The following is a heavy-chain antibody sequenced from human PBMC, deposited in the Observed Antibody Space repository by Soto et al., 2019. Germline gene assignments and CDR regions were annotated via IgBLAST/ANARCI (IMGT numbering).Heavy chain of an antibody. J-gene: IGHJ4*02. CDR3: AKRGSSGSYYYFDY. CDR1: GFTFSSHA. V-gene: IGHV3-23*01. CDR2: ISGGGGST. Sequence: GGSLRLSCAASGFTFSSHAMSWVRQPPGKGLEWVSSISGGGGSTFYADSLKGRFTISRDNSKNTLYLQMNSLRAEDTALYYCAKRGSSGSYYYFDYWGQGALVTVSS. D-gene: IGHD1-26*01.